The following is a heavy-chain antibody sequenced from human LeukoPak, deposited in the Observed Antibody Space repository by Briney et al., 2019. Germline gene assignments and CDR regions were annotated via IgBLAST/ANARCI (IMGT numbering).Heavy chain of an antibody. D-gene: IGHD5-12*01. CDR1: GGSISSYY. J-gene: IGHJ4*02. CDR2: IYYSGST. CDR3: ARLGGATRLDY. Sequence: SETLSLTCTVSGGSISSYYWSWIRQPPGKGLEWIGYIYYSGSTNYNPSLKSRVTISVDTSKNQFSLKLSSVTVADTAVYYCARLGGATRLDYWGQGTLVTVSS. V-gene: IGHV4-59*08.